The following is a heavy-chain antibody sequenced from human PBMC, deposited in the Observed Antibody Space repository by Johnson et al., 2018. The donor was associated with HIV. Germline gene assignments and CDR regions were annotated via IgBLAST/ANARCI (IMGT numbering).Heavy chain of an antibody. CDR2: ISYDGSNK. Sequence: VQLVESGGGLVKPGGSLRLSCAASGFTFSDYYMSWIRQAPGKGLEWVAVISYDGSNKYYADSVKGRFTISRDNSKNTVYLQMNSLRADDTAVYYCARDYYDSSGYHHAFDIWGQGTMVTVSS. CDR3: ARDYYDSSGYHHAFDI. CDR1: GFTFSDYY. J-gene: IGHJ3*02. D-gene: IGHD3-22*01. V-gene: IGHV3-30-3*01.